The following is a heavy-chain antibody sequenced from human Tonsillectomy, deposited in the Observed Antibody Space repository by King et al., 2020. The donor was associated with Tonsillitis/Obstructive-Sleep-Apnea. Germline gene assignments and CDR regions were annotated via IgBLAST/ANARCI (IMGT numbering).Heavy chain of an antibody. V-gene: IGHV5-51*01. CDR3: ARLNPSSWSLDY. CDR1: GYSFTSYC. D-gene: IGHD6-13*01. CDR2: FYPGASDT. J-gene: IGHJ4*02. Sequence: QLVQSGAEVKKPGESLKISCNGSGYSFTSYCIGWVRQMPGKGLEWRGIFYPGASDTSYSPSFQGQVTISADKSISTPYLQWSSLKASDTAMYYCARLNPSSWSLDYWGQGTLVTVSS.